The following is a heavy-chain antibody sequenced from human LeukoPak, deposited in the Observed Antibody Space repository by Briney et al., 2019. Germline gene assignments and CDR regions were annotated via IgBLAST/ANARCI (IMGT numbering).Heavy chain of an antibody. J-gene: IGHJ4*02. Sequence: GESLKISCKASGYSFTTHWIGWVRQAPGKGLEWVAVISYDGSNKYYADSVKGRFTISRDNSKNTLYLQMNSLRAGDTAVYYCARGAPYSGSYFDYWGQGTLVTVSS. D-gene: IGHD1-26*01. CDR2: ISYDGSNK. V-gene: IGHV3-30*12. CDR3: ARGAPYSGSYFDY. CDR1: GYSFTTHW.